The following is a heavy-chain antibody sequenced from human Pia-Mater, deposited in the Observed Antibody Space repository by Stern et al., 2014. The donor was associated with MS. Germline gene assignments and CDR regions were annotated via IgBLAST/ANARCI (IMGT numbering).Heavy chain of an antibody. Sequence: LVQSGGGLVKPGGSIRLSCAASGFTFSNAWMTWVRQAPGKGLEWVGRIKSETDGGTTDYAAPVKGRFTISRDDSKNTLYLQMNSLKTEDTAVYYCTTHKGYPDYWGQGTLVTVSS. CDR2: IKSETDGGTT. CDR3: TTHKGYPDY. J-gene: IGHJ4*02. V-gene: IGHV3-15*01. D-gene: IGHD5-18*01. CDR1: GFTFSNAW.